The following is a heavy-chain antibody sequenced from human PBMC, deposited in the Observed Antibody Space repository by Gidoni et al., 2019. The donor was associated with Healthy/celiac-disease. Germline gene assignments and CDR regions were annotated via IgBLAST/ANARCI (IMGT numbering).Heavy chain of an antibody. CDR1: GGSISSSSYY. V-gene: IGHV4-39*01. CDR3: ARHYGILTLSDAFDI. J-gene: IGHJ3*02. CDR2: IYYSGST. D-gene: IGHD3-9*01. Sequence: QLQLQESGPGLVKPSETLSLTCTVSGGSISSSSYYWGWIRQPPGKGLEWIGSIYYSGSTYYNPSLKSRVTISVDTSKNQFSLKLSSVTAADTAVYYCARHYGILTLSDAFDIWGQGTMVTVSS.